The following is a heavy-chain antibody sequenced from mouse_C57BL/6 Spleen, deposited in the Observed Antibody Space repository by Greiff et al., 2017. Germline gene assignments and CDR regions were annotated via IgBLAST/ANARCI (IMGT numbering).Heavy chain of an antibody. CDR3: ARRGIYYDYEGYFDV. D-gene: IGHD2-4*01. V-gene: IGHV1-69*01. CDR2: IDPSDSYT. J-gene: IGHJ1*03. Sequence: QVQLQQPGAELVMPGASVKLSCKASGYTFTSYWMHWVKQRPGQGLEWIGEIDPSDSYTNYNQKFKGKSTLTVDKSSSTAYMQLSSLTSEDSAVYYCARRGIYYDYEGYFDVWGTGTTVTVSS. CDR1: GYTFTSYW.